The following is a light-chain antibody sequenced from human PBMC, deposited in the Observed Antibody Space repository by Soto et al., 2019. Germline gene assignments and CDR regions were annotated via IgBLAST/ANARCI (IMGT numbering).Light chain of an antibody. CDR3: QQSYSTPRT. CDR2: AAS. V-gene: IGKV1-39*01. Sequence: DIQMTQSPSSLSASVGARVTITCRASQSISSYLNWYQQKPGKAPKLLIYAASSLQSGVPSRFSGSGSGTDFTLTISSLQPEDFATYYCQQSYSTPRTFSQGTKVDI. CDR1: QSISSY. J-gene: IGKJ1*01.